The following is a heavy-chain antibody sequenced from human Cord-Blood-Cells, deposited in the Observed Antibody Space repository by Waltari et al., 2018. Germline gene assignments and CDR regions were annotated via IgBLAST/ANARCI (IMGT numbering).Heavy chain of an antibody. CDR1: GGSISSSSSY. J-gene: IGHJ4*02. V-gene: IGHV4-39*01. CDR3: ARHRAGLWPT. D-gene: IGHD5-18*01. CDR2: IYYSGST. Sequence: QLQLQESGPGLVKPSETLSLTCHVSGGSISSSSSYWGWLRQPPGKGLEWIGSIYYSGSTYYNPSLKSRVTISVDTSKNQFSLKLSSVTAADTAVYYCARHRAGLWPTWGQGTLVTVSS.